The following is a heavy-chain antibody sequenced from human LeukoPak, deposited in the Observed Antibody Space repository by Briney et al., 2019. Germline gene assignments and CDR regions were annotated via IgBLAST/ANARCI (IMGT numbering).Heavy chain of an antibody. CDR1: GSTLTTIS. V-gene: IGHV1-24*01. J-gene: IGHJ4*02. D-gene: IGHD3-10*01. Sequence: ASVKVSCTVSGSTLTTISIDWVRQAPGKGLEWMGSLSPRDGETSHAQKFKGRFNMTADTATDIAYMEMSSLESGDTAVYYCATGAMVYDFWGQGTLVTVSP. CDR2: LSPRDGET. CDR3: ATGAMVYDF.